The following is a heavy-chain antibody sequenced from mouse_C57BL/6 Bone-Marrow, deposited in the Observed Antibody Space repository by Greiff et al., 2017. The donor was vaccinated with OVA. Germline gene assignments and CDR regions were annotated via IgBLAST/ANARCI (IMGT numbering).Heavy chain of an antibody. Sequence: QVQLQQPGAELVRPGTSVKLSCEASGYTFTSYWMHWVKQRPGQGLEWIGVIDPSDSYTNYNQKFKGKATLTVDTSSSTAYMQLSSLTSEDSAVYYCARGRDVGYWGQGTTLTVSS. J-gene: IGHJ2*01. CDR2: IDPSDSYT. CDR3: ARGRDVGY. V-gene: IGHV1-59*01. CDR1: GYTFTSYW. D-gene: IGHD3-3*01.